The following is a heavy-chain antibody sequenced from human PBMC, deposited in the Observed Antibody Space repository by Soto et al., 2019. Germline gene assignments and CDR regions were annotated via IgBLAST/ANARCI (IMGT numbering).Heavy chain of an antibody. CDR2: ISGSGGST. Sequence: GGSLRLSCAASGFTFSSYAMSWVRQAPGKGLEWVSAISGSGGSTYYADSVKGRFTISRDNSKNTLYLQMNSLRAEDTAVYYCAKDGRLAGTFNLRRACYFDYWGQGTLVTVSS. V-gene: IGHV3-23*01. CDR1: GFTFSSYA. CDR3: AKDGRLAGTFNLRRACYFDY. J-gene: IGHJ4*02. D-gene: IGHD6-19*01.